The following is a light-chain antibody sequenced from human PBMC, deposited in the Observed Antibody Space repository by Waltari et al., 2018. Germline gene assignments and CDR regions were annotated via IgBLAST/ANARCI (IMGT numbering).Light chain of an antibody. J-gene: IGLJ2*01. CDR1: SSDVGRSNY. Sequence: QSALTQPRSVSGSPGQSVTIPCTGTSSDVGRSNYVSWYQQHPGKAPKLMIYDVSKRPSGVPDRFSGSKSGNTASLTISGLQAEDEADYYCCSYAGSYTWGFGGGTKLTVL. CDR3: CSYAGSYTWG. V-gene: IGLV2-11*01. CDR2: DVS.